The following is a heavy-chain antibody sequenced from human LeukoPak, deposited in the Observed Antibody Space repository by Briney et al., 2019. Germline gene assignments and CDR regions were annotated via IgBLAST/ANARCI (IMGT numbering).Heavy chain of an antibody. CDR1: GYSISSGYY. CDR2: LYHSGST. V-gene: IGHV4-38-2*02. J-gene: IGHJ3*02. Sequence: SETLSLTCSVSGYSISSGYYWGWIRQSPGKGLEWIGILYHSGSTYYNPSLKSRVTISVDKSKNQFSLKLSSVTAADTAVYYCARDTRPFYSDSSAYQGDAFDIWGQGTMVTVSS. CDR3: ARDTRPFYSDSSAYQGDAFDI. D-gene: IGHD3-22*01.